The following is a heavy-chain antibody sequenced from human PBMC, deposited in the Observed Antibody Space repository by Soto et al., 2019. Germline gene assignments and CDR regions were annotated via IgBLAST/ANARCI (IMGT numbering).Heavy chain of an antibody. J-gene: IGHJ4*02. D-gene: IGHD6-19*01. V-gene: IGHV3-30-3*01. CDR3: ARPFSSGWYGDFDY. CDR1: GFAFSSYV. Sequence: QVQLVESGGGVVQPGRSLRLSCAASGFAFSSYVMHWVRRAPGKGLEWVAVISYDASNKYYADSVKGRFTISRDNSKKTMDLQMSSLRAEDTAVYYCARPFSSGWYGDFDYWGQGTLVTVSS. CDR2: ISYDASNK.